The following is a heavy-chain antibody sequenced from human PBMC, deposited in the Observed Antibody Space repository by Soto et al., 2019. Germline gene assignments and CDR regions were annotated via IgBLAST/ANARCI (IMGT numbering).Heavy chain of an antibody. V-gene: IGHV3-15*01. CDR2: IKTKTDGGTT. Sequence: GGSLRLSCAASGFTFNDAWMTWVRRAPGKGLEWVGRIKTKTDGGTTDYAAPVKGRFTISRDDSKNTVYLQMNSLKIEDTGVYYCTTERCTGTNCYVKNAFDSWGQGTMVTVSS. CDR3: TTERCTGTNCYVKNAFDS. D-gene: IGHD2-2*01. J-gene: IGHJ3*02. CDR1: GFTFNDAW.